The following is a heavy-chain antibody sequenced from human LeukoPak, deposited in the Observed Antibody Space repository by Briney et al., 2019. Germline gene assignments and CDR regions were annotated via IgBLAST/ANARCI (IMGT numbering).Heavy chain of an antibody. D-gene: IGHD2-2*01. J-gene: IGHJ6*02. Sequence: SETLSLTCTVSGGSISSYYWSWIRQPAGKGLEWIGRIYTSGSTNYNPSLESRVTMSVDTSKNQFSLKLSSVTAADTAVYYCARDTRGYCSSTSCYYKQLVPPYYYYYGMDVWGQGTTVTVSS. CDR1: GGSISSYY. V-gene: IGHV4-4*07. CDR3: ARDTRGYCSSTSCYYKQLVPPYYYYYGMDV. CDR2: IYTSGST.